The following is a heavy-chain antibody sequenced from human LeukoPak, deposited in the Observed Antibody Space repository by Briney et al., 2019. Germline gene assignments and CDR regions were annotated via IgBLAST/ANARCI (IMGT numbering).Heavy chain of an antibody. D-gene: IGHD3-3*02. Sequence: ASVKVSCKASGYSYYTHWVRQAPGQGLEWMGISDPSGSSTTYAQKFQGRVTMTRDTSTSTDYMELSSLKSEDTAIYYCARDSNPLDYWGQGTLVAVSS. CDR3: ARDSNPLDY. CDR2: SDPSGSST. V-gene: IGHV1-46*01. J-gene: IGHJ4*02. CDR1: GYSYY.